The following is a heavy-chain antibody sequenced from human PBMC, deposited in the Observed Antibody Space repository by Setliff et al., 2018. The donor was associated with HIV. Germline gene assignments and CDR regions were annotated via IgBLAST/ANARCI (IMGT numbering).Heavy chain of an antibody. CDR1: GYTLPELS. CDR2: FDPEDGKT. CDR3: ATRVSSNWYTDWFDP. V-gene: IGHV1-24*01. Sequence: ASVKVSCKVSGYTLPELSMHWVRQPPGKGLVWMGGFDPEDGKTINAQKFQGRVTMTEDTSTDTAYMELSSLGSEDTAVYFCATRVSSNWYTDWFDPWGQGTLVTVSS. D-gene: IGHD6-13*01. J-gene: IGHJ5*02.